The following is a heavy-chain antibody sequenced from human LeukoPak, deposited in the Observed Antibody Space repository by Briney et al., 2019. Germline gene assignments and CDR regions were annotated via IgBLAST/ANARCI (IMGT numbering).Heavy chain of an antibody. V-gene: IGHV1-2*02. J-gene: IGHJ5*02. CDR3: ARPLGSLKEYWWFDP. CDR1: GYSFSDFY. Sequence: ASVKVSCTASGYSFSDFYIHWLRQAPGQGLEWLGWINPNSGGTNFAQYFQGRVTMTRVTSTSTVYMELSSLRSDDTAVYYCARPLGSLKEYWWFDPWGQGTLVTVSS. D-gene: IGHD2/OR15-2a*01. CDR2: INPNSGGT.